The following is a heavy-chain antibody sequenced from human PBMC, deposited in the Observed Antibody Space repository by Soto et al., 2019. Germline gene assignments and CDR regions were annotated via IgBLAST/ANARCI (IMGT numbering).Heavy chain of an antibody. CDR2: ISANSGRA. J-gene: IGHJ4*02. CDR3: VRLYFDFWTDFPDFDY. D-gene: IGHD3-3*01. V-gene: IGHV1-18*01. CDR1: GYTFSKYD. Sequence: QVQLVQSGTEVKTPGASVKVSCKTSGYTFSKYDISWVRQAPGQGLEWMGLISANSGRANYAQKLQGRVTMTTDTSTSTAYMELGSLRSDDTAVYYCVRLYFDFWTDFPDFDYWGQGTLVTVSS.